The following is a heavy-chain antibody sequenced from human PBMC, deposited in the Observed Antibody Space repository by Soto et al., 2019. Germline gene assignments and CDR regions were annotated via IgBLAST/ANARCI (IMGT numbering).Heavy chain of an antibody. CDR2: ISYDGNNK. CDR3: AKDTGYSTKGVCLSNWFDS. V-gene: IGHV3-30*18. CDR1: GFTFSNYG. D-gene: IGHD2-8*01. J-gene: IGHJ5*01. Sequence: QVQLVESGGGVVQPGRSLRLSCAASGFTFSNYGIHWVRQAPGMGLEWVAVISYDGNNKYYADSVEGRFTISRDNSKNTVYLQMNSLRDEDTAMYYCAKDTGYSTKGVCLSNWFDSWGQGTLVNVSS.